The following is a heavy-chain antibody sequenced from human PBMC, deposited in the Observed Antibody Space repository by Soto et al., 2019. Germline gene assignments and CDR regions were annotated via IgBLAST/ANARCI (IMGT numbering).Heavy chain of an antibody. Sequence: HVQLVQSGAEVKKPGASVKVSCKASGYTFTSYGISWVRQAPGQGLEWMGWISAYNGNTKYSQKFQGRVTITRDTSASTAYMELSSLRSEDTAVYYCARDRDSSGYSNWFDPWGQGTLVTVSS. V-gene: IGHV1-18*04. CDR2: ISAYNGNT. CDR1: GYTFTSYG. D-gene: IGHD3-22*01. CDR3: ARDRDSSGYSNWFDP. J-gene: IGHJ5*02.